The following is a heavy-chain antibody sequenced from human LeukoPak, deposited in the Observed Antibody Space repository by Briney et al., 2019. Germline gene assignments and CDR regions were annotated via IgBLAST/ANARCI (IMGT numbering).Heavy chain of an antibody. CDR3: ATVIAVPAAISHDNWFDP. Sequence: ASVKISCEVSGYTFTDYYMHWVQQAPGKGLEWMGLVDPEDGETIYAEKFQGRVTITADTSTDTAYMELSSLRSEDTAVYYCATVIAVPAAISHDNWFDPWGQGTLVTVSS. J-gene: IGHJ5*02. V-gene: IGHV1-69-2*01. CDR1: GYTFTDYY. D-gene: IGHD2-2*01. CDR2: VDPEDGET.